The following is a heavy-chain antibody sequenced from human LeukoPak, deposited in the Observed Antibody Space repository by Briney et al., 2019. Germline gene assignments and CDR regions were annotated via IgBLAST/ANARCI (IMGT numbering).Heavy chain of an antibody. V-gene: IGHV4-59*01. Sequence: SETLSLTCAVYGGSFSGYYWSWIRQPPGKGLEWIGYIYYSGSTNYNPSLKSRVTISVDTSKNQFSLNLNSVTAADTAVYYCARGMYRGNPYFDCWGQGTLVTVSS. CDR3: ARGMYRGNPYFDC. D-gene: IGHD4-23*01. CDR2: IYYSGST. J-gene: IGHJ4*02. CDR1: GGSFSGYY.